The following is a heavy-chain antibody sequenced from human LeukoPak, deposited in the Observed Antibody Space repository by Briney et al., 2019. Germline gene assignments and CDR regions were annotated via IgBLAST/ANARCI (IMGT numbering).Heavy chain of an antibody. J-gene: IGHJ6*02. Sequence: GRSLRLSCASSAFTFSNYWMTCVRQAPGKWLECVACIKQDAADKYYVDSVKARFTISRDNAKNSMYLQMNSLRAEDTAVYYCARHLKLELPASSGYCYGMDVWGRGTTVTVSS. CDR2: IKQDAADK. V-gene: IGHV3-7*01. CDR3: ARHLKLELPASSGYCYGMDV. D-gene: IGHD1-7*01. CDR1: AFTFSNYW.